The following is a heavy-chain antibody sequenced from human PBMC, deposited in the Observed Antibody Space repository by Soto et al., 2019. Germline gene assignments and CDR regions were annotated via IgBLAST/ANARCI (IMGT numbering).Heavy chain of an antibody. CDR2: IKQDGSEK. CDR1: GFTFSSYA. D-gene: IGHD6-19*01. J-gene: IGHJ6*02. V-gene: IGHV3-7*04. CDR3: ARDGSGWYSAYYYGMDV. Sequence: GGSLRLSCAASGFTFSSYAISWVRQAPGKGLEWVANIKQDGSEKYYVDSVKGRFTISRDNAKNSLYLQMNSLRAEDTAVYYCARDGSGWYSAYYYGMDVWGQGTTVTVSS.